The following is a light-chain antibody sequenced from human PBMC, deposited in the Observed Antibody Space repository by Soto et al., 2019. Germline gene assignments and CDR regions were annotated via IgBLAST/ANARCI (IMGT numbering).Light chain of an antibody. V-gene: IGLV7-43*01. CDR1: TGAVTSGYY. CDR3: LLYYGGVWV. CDR2: GTR. Sequence: QTVVTQEPSLTVSPGGTVTLTCGSTTGAVTSGYYPNWFQQSPGQVPRALIYGTRNRHSWTPARFSGSLLGGKAALTLSDVQPEDDAEYYCLLYYGGVWVFGGGTKLTVL. J-gene: IGLJ3*02.